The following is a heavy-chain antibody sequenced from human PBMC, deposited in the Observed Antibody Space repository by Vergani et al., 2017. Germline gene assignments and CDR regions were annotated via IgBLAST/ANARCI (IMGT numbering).Heavy chain of an antibody. Sequence: QITLKESGPTLVKPTQTLTLTCTFSGFSLSTSGVGVGWIRQPPGKALEWLALIYWDDDKRYSPSLKGRLTITKDTSKNQVVLTMTNMDPVDTATYHCARGQYFYDSSGYYRLWAFDIWGQGTMVTVSS. J-gene: IGHJ3*02. CDR1: GFSLSTSGVG. CDR2: IYWDDDK. CDR3: ARGQYFYDSSGYYRLWAFDI. D-gene: IGHD3-22*01. V-gene: IGHV2-5*02.